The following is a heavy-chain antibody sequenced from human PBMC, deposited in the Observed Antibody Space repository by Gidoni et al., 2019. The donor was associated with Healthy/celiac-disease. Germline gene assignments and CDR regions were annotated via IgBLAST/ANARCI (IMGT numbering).Heavy chain of an antibody. CDR3: AREGSGYDSGFDY. V-gene: IGHV4-31*03. D-gene: IGHD5-12*01. J-gene: IGHJ4*02. Sequence: QVQLQESGPGLVQPSQTLSLTCTVSSGSISSGGYSWSWIRQPPGKGLEWSGYIYYSGSTYYNPSLKSRVTISVDTSKNQFSLKLSSVTAADTAVYYCAREGSGYDSGFDYWGQGTLVTVSS. CDR2: IYYSGST. CDR1: SGSISSGGYS.